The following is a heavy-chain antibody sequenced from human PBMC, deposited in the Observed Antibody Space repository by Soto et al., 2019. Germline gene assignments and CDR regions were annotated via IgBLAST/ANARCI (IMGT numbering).Heavy chain of an antibody. Sequence: ASVKVSCKASGGTFSSYAISWVRQAPGQGLEWIGGIIPIFGTANYAQKFQGRVTITADESTSTAYMELSSLRSEDTAVYYCARDYNRIAVAGTDAFDIWGQGTMVTVSS. CDR2: IIPIFGTA. CDR1: GGTFSSYA. D-gene: IGHD6-19*01. V-gene: IGHV1-69*13. CDR3: ARDYNRIAVAGTDAFDI. J-gene: IGHJ3*02.